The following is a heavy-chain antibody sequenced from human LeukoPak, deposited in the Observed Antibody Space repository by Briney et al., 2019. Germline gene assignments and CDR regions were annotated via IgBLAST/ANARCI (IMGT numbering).Heavy chain of an antibody. CDR2: IYYSGST. J-gene: IGHJ4*02. Sequence: SATLSLTCTVSGGSIISGGYYWSWIRQHPGKGLEWIGYIYYSGSTYYNPSLKSRVTISVDTSKNQFSLKLSSVTAADTAVYYCARLNVLRFLEWDYWGQGTLVTVSS. D-gene: IGHD3-3*01. CDR1: GGSIISGGYY. V-gene: IGHV4-31*03. CDR3: ARLNVLRFLEWDY.